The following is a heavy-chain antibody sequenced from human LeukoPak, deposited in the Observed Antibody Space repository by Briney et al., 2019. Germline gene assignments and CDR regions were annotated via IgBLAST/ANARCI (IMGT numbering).Heavy chain of an antibody. V-gene: IGHV4-61*02. CDR1: GGSISSGSYY. CDR2: IYTSGST. J-gene: IGHJ4*02. CDR3: ARVSDPTDIDY. Sequence: PSQTLSLTCTVSGGSISSGSYYWSWIRQPAGKGLEWIGRIYTSGSTNYSPSLKSRVTISVDTSKNQFSLKLSSVTAADTAVYYCARVSDPTDIDYWGQGTLVTVSS. D-gene: IGHD1-26*01.